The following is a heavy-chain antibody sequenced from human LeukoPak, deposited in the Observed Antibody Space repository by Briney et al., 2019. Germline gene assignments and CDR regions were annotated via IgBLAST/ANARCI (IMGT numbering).Heavy chain of an antibody. CDR3: AREPTSYYYDSYGYYTRDYFDY. Sequence: GVSVKVSFKASGYTFTSYGISWVRQAPGQGLEWMGWISAYNGNTNYAQKLQGRVTMTTDTSTSTAYVELRSLRSDDTAVYYCAREPTSYYYDSYGYYTRDYFDYWGQGTLVTVSS. J-gene: IGHJ4*02. CDR1: GYTFTSYG. V-gene: IGHV1-18*01. D-gene: IGHD3-22*01. CDR2: ISAYNGNT.